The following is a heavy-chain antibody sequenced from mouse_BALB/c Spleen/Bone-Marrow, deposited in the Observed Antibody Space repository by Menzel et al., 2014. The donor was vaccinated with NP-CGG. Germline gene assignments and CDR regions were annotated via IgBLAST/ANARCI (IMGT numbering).Heavy chain of an antibody. V-gene: IGHV2-3*01. CDR2: IWGDGST. Sequence: VKVVESGPGLVAPSQSLSITCTVSGFSLTSYGVSWIRKPPGKGLEWLGVIWGDGSTNYHSALISRLSISKDNSKSQVFLKLNSLQTDDTATYYCAKQDYYRYDYAMDYWGQGTSVTVSS. J-gene: IGHJ4*01. CDR1: GFSLTSYG. D-gene: IGHD2-14*01. CDR3: AKQDYYRYDYAMDY.